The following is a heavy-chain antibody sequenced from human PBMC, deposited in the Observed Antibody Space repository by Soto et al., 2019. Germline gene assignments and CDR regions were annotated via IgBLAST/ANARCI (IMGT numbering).Heavy chain of an antibody. V-gene: IGHV3-21*01. CDR1: GFTFSSYS. D-gene: IGHD3-22*01. CDR3: ARDIDYYDSSGYYRDH. Sequence: EVQLVESGGGLVKPGGSLRLSCAASGFTFSSYSMNWVRQAPGKGLEWVSSISSSSSYIYYADSVKGRFTISRDNAKNSLYLQMNSLRAEDTAVYYCARDIDYYDSSGYYRDHWGQGTLVTVSS. CDR2: ISSSSSYI. J-gene: IGHJ5*02.